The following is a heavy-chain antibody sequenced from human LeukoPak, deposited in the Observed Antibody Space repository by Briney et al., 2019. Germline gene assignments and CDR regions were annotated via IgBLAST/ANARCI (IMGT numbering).Heavy chain of an antibody. D-gene: IGHD1-7*01. Sequence: PSQTLSLTCAISGDSVSSNSAAWDWIRQSPSRGLEWLGRTYYRSKWFYDYAVSVKSRITINPDTSKNQFSLQLNSVAPEDTAVYYCARDRVYGRRYNWNLGTYNWFDPWGQGTLVTVSS. CDR2: TYYRSKWFY. J-gene: IGHJ5*02. CDR3: ARDRVYGRRYNWNLGTYNWFDP. V-gene: IGHV6-1*01. CDR1: GDSVSSNSAA.